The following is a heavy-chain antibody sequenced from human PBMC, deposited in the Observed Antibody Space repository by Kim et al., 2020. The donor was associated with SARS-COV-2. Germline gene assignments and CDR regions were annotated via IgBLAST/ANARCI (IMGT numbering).Heavy chain of an antibody. D-gene: IGHD5-18*01. V-gene: IGHV4-34*01. CDR3: ARIKKDTAMVSIDY. CDR2: INHSGST. Sequence: SETLSLTCAVYGGSFSGYYWSWIRQPPGKGLEWIGEINHSGSTNYNPSLKSRVTISVDTSKNQFSLKLSSVTAADTAVYYCARIKKDTAMVSIDYWGQGTLVTVSS. CDR1: GGSFSGYY. J-gene: IGHJ4*02.